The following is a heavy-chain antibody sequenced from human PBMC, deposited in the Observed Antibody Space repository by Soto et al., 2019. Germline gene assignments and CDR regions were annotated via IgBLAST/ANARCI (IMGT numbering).Heavy chain of an antibody. J-gene: IGHJ6*02. D-gene: IGHD3-10*01. V-gene: IGHV1-18*01. CDR2: ISAYNGNT. CDR1: GYTFTSYG. CDR3: ARRLWFGEYYGMDV. Sequence: ASVKVSCKASGYTFTSYGISLVRQAPGQGLEWMGWISAYNGNTNYAQKLQGRVTMTTDTSTSTAYMELRSLRSDDTAVYYCARRLWFGEYYGMDVWGQGTTVTVSS.